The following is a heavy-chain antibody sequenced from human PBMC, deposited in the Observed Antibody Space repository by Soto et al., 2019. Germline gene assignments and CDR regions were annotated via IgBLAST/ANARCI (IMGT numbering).Heavy chain of an antibody. Sequence: QVQLQESGPGLVKPSQTLSLTCTVSGGSISSGGYYWSWIRQHPGKGLEWIWYIYYSGSTYYNPSLKCRVTISVDTSKNQFSLKLSSVTAADTAVYYCARENGITMVRGVLDYWGQGTLVTVSS. V-gene: IGHV4-31*03. D-gene: IGHD3-10*01. CDR3: ARENGITMVRGVLDY. J-gene: IGHJ4*02. CDR2: IYYSGST. CDR1: GGSISSGGYY.